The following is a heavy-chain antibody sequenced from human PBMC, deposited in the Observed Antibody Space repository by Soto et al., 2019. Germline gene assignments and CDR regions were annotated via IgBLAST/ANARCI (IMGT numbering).Heavy chain of an antibody. J-gene: IGHJ4*02. CDR2: IYHIGST. D-gene: IGHD6-19*01. CDR1: GGSISVSTG. V-gene: IGHV4-4*03. Sequence: QVRLKDSGPGLGNPRGTLSPTCAVSGGSISVSTGGIWVRRPPGKGLEWIGEIYHIGSTNYNPSLKSRVTISVDKSKNQFSLKLSSVTAADTAVYYCARVGSGWFYFDYWGQGTLVTVSS. CDR3: ARVGSGWFYFDY.